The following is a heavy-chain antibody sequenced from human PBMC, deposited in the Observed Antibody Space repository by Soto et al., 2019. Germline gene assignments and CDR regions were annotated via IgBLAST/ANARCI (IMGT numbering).Heavy chain of an antibody. V-gene: IGHV1-69*04. CDR1: GGTFSSYT. CDR2: IIPILGIA. J-gene: IGHJ4*02. CDR3: ARDSPTYDSSGYLYYFDY. Sequence: ASVKVSCKASGGTFSSYTISWVRQAPGQGIEWMGRIIPILGIANYAQKFQGRVTITADKSTSTAYMELSSLRSEDTAGYYCARDSPTYDSSGYLYYFDYWGQGTLVTVPQ. D-gene: IGHD3-22*01.